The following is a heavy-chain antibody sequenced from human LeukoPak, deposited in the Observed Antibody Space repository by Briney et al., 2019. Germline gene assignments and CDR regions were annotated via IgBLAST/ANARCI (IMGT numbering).Heavy chain of an antibody. J-gene: IGHJ4*02. CDR3: AKRYCSSTTCYDDRGAFDY. V-gene: IGHV4-38-2*02. CDR2: IYHSGST. CDR1: VYSISSGNY. Sequence: SETLSLTCTVYVYSISSGNYWDWIRQPPGKGLEWIGSIYHSGSTYYNPSLKSRVTISVDTSKNQFSLKLSSVTAADTAVYYCAKRYCSSTTCYDDRGAFDYWGQGTLVTVSS. D-gene: IGHD2-2*01.